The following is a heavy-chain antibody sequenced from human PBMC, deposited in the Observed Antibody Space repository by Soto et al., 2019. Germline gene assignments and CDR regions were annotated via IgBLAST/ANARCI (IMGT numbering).Heavy chain of an antibody. V-gene: IGHV1-3*01. CDR3: ARDPGYSYGYS. CDR1: GYTFISYA. Sequence: RASVKVSCKASGYTFISYAMNWVRQAPGQRLEWMGWINAGNGNTKYSQKFQGRVTITRDTSASTGYMELSSLRSEDTAVYYCARDPGYSYGYSWGQGTLVTVSS. CDR2: INAGNGNT. J-gene: IGHJ4*02. D-gene: IGHD5-18*01.